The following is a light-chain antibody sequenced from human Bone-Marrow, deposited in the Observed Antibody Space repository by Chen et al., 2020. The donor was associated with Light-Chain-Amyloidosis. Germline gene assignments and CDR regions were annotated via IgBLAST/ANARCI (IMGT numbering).Light chain of an antibody. CDR2: RDT. V-gene: IGLV3-25*03. CDR1: DLPTKY. CDR3: QSADSSGTYEGI. Sequence: SYELTQPPSVSVSPGQTARITCSGDDLPTKYAYWYQQKPGQAPVRGIHRDTERPSGISERFSGSSSGTTATLTISGVQAEDEADYHCQSADSSGTYEGIFGGGTKLTVL. J-gene: IGLJ2*01.